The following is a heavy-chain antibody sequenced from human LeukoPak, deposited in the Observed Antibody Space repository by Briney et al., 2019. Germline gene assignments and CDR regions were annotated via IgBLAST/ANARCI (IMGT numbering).Heavy chain of an antibody. J-gene: IGHJ4*02. V-gene: IGHV3-30*02. CDR3: ARVEAVYYYGSASPYSPY. Sequence: GGSLRLSCAASGFTFSSYGMHWVRQAPGKGLEWVTFIRYDGTNEYYADSVRGRLTISRDNSKNTLYLHMNSLRPEDTAVYYCARVEAVYYYGSASPYSPYWGQGTLVTVSS. CDR2: IRYDGTNE. D-gene: IGHD3-10*01. CDR1: GFTFSSYG.